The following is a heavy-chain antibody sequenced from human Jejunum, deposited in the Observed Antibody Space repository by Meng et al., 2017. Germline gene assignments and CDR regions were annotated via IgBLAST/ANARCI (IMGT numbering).Heavy chain of an antibody. D-gene: IGHD2-8*01. V-gene: IGHV3-11*01. Sequence: GESLKISCTASGFIFSDFPMGWIRQAPGKGLEWVSYISSPGSTTYYADFVKGRFTVSRDNAKNSLYLYMNSLGADDTAVYYCARDLQALTVYGLETSDVWGQGTMVTVSS. CDR1: GFIFSDFP. CDR3: ARDLQALTVYGLETSDV. CDR2: ISSPGSTT. J-gene: IGHJ3*01.